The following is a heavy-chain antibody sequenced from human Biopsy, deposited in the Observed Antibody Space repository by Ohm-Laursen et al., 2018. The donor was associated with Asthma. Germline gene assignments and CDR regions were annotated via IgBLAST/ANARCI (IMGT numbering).Heavy chain of an antibody. D-gene: IGHD3-10*01. CDR2: IKHDGSEK. V-gene: IGHV3-7*03. CDR3: AKDERLYYGSDSKYMQPVPLGD. J-gene: IGHJ4*02. CDR1: GFTFSNYA. Sequence: SLRLSCAASGFTFSNYAMSWVRQVPGQGLEWVANIKHDGSEKNHVDSLKGRFTISRDNAKNLLFLQMNSLRAEDTAVYYCAKDERLYYGSDSKYMQPVPLGDWGQGTLVIVSA.